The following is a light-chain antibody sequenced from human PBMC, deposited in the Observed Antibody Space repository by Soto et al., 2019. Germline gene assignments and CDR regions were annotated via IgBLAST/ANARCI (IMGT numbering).Light chain of an antibody. CDR3: QQYHSYSRT. Sequence: SQMTQSPSTLSGSVGDRVTITCRASQTIISCLAWYQQKPGKAPKLLIYKASTLKSGVPSRFSGSGSGTEFTLTISSLQPDDIATYYCQQYHSYSRTFGQGTKVDIK. CDR2: KAS. V-gene: IGKV1-5*03. CDR1: QTIISC. J-gene: IGKJ1*01.